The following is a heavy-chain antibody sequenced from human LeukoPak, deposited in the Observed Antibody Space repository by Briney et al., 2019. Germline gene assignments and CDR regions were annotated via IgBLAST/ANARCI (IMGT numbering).Heavy chain of an antibody. CDR3: ARERIAVAGSNWFDP. V-gene: IGHV1-2*02. CDR2: INPNSGGT. Sequence: ASVKVSCKASGYTFTGYYMHWVGQAPGQGLEWMGWINPNSGGTNYAQKFQGRVTMTRDTSISTAYMELSRLRSDDTAVYYCARERIAVAGSNWFDPWGQGTRVTVSS. J-gene: IGHJ5*02. CDR1: GYTFTGYY. D-gene: IGHD6-19*01.